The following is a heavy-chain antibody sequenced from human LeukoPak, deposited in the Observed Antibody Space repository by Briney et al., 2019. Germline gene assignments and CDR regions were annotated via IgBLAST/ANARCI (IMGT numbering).Heavy chain of an antibody. V-gene: IGHV4-39*07. CDR1: GGSISTSSYY. J-gene: IGHJ4*02. D-gene: IGHD6-19*01. CDR3: ARDREQWLVGGDFDY. CDR2: IYYSGST. Sequence: SETLSLTCTVSGGSISTSSYYWGWIRQPPGKGLEWIGSIYYSGSTYYNPSLKSRVTISVDTSKNQFSLKLSSVTAADTAVYYCARDREQWLVGGDFDYWGQGTLVTVSS.